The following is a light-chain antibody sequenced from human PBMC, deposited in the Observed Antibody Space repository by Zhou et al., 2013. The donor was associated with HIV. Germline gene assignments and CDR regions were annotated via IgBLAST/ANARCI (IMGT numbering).Light chain of an antibody. CDR2: KTS. CDR1: QSINSW. Sequence: DIQMTQSPSTLSASVGDRVTITCRASQSINSWLAWYQQKPGKAPKILIYKTSNLKGGVPSRFSGSESGTEFTLTISSLQPDDFATYYCQQYNSYPYTFGQGTKLEIK. CDR3: QQYNSYPYT. J-gene: IGKJ2*01. V-gene: IGKV1-5*03.